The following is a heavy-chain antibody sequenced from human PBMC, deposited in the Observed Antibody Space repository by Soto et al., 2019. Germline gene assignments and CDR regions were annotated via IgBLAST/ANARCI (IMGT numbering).Heavy chain of an antibody. Sequence: QVQLVESGGGVVQPGRSLRLSCAASGFTFSSYGMHWVRQAPGKGLEWVAVISYDGSNKYYADSVKGRFTISRDNSKNTLYLQMNSLRAEDTAVYYCAKDSGSGSYAPYGMDVWGQGTTVTVSS. CDR3: AKDSGSGSYAPYGMDV. CDR2: ISYDGSNK. J-gene: IGHJ6*02. CDR1: GFTFSSYG. V-gene: IGHV3-30*18. D-gene: IGHD3-10*01.